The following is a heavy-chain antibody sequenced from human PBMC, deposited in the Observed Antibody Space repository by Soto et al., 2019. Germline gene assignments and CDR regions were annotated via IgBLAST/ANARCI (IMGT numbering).Heavy chain of an antibody. Sequence: PSETLSLTCTVSGGSISSYYWSWIRQPPGKGLEWIGYIYYSGSTNYNPSLKSRVTISVDTSKNQFSLKLSSVTAADTAVYYCARVVLVCSGGSCYDYYYYYMDVWGKGTTVTVSS. D-gene: IGHD2-15*01. CDR2: IYYSGST. CDR1: GGSISSYY. CDR3: ARVVLVCSGGSCYDYYYYYMDV. J-gene: IGHJ6*03. V-gene: IGHV4-59*01.